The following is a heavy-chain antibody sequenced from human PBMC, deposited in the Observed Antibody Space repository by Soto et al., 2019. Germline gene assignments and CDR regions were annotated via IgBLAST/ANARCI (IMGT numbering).Heavy chain of an antibody. CDR1: GVSISSNYY. CDR2: ISHIGCV. CDR3: ARSFGWYAIDY. J-gene: IGHJ4*02. V-gene: IGHV4-4*02. Sequence: QVLLQESGPGRVQPSGTLSLSCVVSGVSISSNYYWGWVRQPPGKGLEWLRGISHIGCVNYNPSHKIRVTISIGKSKNQFSLKVHSVTAADTSVYSCARSFGWYAIDYWGQGTLVIVSS. D-gene: IGHD6-19*01.